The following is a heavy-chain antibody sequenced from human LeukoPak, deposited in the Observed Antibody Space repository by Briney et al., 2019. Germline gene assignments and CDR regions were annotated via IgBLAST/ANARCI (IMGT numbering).Heavy chain of an antibody. Sequence: SETLSLTCTVSGGSISSSSYYWGWIRQPPGKGLEWIRSIYYSGSTYYNPSLKSRFTISVDTSKNQFSLKLSSVSAADTAVYYCARGLQRFAFDIWGQGTMVTVSS. J-gene: IGHJ3*02. CDR1: GGSISSSSYY. V-gene: IGHV4-39*01. CDR2: IYYSGST. CDR3: ARGLQRFAFDI. D-gene: IGHD3-3*01.